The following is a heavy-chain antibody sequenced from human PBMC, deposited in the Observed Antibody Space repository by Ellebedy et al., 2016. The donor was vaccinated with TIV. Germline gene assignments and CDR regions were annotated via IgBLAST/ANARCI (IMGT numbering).Heavy chain of an antibody. Sequence: MPSETLSLTCTVSGGSISSSSYYWGWIRQPPGKGLEWIGSIYYSGSTYYNPSLKSRVTISVDTSNNQFSLKLSSVTAADTAVYYCATRGYSSGWSDYWGQGTLVTVSS. J-gene: IGHJ4*02. CDR3: ATRGYSSGWSDY. CDR1: GGSISSSSYY. D-gene: IGHD6-19*01. CDR2: IYYSGST. V-gene: IGHV4-39*07.